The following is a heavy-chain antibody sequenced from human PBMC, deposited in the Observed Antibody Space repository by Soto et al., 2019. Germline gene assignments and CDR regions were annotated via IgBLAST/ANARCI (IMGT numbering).Heavy chain of an antibody. CDR2: INAGNGNT. Sequence: ASVKVSCEDSGYTLTSYAMHWVRQAPGQRLEWMGWINAGNGNTKYSQKFQGRVTITRDTSASTAYMELSSLRSEDTAVYYCARDHSVWFDPWGQGTLVTVSS. CDR1: GYTLTSYA. CDR3: ARDHSVWFDP. V-gene: IGHV1-3*01. J-gene: IGHJ5*02.